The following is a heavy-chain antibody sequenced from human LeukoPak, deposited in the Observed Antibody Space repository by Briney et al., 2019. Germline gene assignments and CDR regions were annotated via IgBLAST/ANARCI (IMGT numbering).Heavy chain of an antibody. V-gene: IGHV4-34*01. CDR1: GGSFSGYY. D-gene: IGHD6-19*01. Sequence: SETLSLTCAVYGGSFSGYYWSWIRQPPGKGLEWIGEINHSGSTNYNPSLKSRVTISVDTSKNQFSLKLSSVTAADTAVYYCARLGYSSGWYLYYFDYWGQGTLVTVSS. J-gene: IGHJ4*02. CDR3: ARLGYSSGWYLYYFDY. CDR2: INHSGST.